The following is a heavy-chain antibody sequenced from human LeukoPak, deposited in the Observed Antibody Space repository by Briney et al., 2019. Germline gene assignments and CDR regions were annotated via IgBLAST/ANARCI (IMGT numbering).Heavy chain of an antibody. CDR3: ARSGYDFWSGSWFDP. D-gene: IGHD3-3*01. CDR2: ISAYNGNT. J-gene: IGHJ5*02. Sequence: PGASVKVSCKASGYTFTSYGISWVRQAPGQGLEWMGWISAYNGNTNYAQKLQGRVTMTTDTSTSTAYTELRSLRSDDTAVYYCARSGYDFWSGSWFDPWGQGTLVTVSS. V-gene: IGHV1-18*01. CDR1: GYTFTSYG.